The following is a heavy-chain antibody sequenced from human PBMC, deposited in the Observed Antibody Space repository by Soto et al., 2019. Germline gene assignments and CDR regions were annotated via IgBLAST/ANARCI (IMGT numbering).Heavy chain of an antibody. D-gene: IGHD4-4*01. CDR3: AKYDYSNYYYYGMDV. CDR2: MNPNSGNT. V-gene: IGHV1-8*01. J-gene: IGHJ6*02. Sequence: QVQLVQSGAEVKKPGASVKVSCKASGYTFTSYDINWVRQATGQGLEWMGWMNPNSGNTGYAQKFQGRVTMTRNTSISTAYMELSSLRCEDTAVYYCAKYDYSNYYYYGMDVWGQGTTVTVSS. CDR1: GYTFTSYD.